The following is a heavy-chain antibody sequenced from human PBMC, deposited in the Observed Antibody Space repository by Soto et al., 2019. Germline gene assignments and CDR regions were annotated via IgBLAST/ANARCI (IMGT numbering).Heavy chain of an antibody. Sequence: SETRSLTRNVYAGPLTRYSWTCIRQPPGQGLEWIGQINHSGSTIYSTSLKSRLTISVPTSKNQFSLELSSVTAADTAVYYCVRLQGYCITTGCYGHYAMDVWGQGTTVT. V-gene: IGHV4-34*01. J-gene: IGHJ6*02. CDR3: VRLQGYCITTGCYGHYAMDV. CDR2: INHSGST. D-gene: IGHD2-2*01. CDR1: AGPLTRYS.